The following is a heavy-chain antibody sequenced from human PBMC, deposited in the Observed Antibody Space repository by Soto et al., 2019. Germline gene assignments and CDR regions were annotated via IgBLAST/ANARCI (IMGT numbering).Heavy chain of an antibody. Sequence: QVQLVQSGAEVKKPGSSVKVSCKASGGTFSSYAISWVRQAPGQGLEWMGGIIPIFGTANYAQKSQGRVTITADESTSTAYMELSSLRSEDTAVYYCARGAKASSTPYYDFWSGYLWGQGTLVTVSS. D-gene: IGHD3-3*01. J-gene: IGHJ4*02. CDR3: ARGAKASSTPYYDFWSGYL. CDR1: GGTFSSYA. CDR2: IIPIFGTA. V-gene: IGHV1-69*01.